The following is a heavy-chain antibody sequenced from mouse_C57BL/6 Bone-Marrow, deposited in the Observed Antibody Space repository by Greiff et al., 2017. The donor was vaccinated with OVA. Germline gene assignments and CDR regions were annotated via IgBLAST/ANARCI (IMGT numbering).Heavy chain of an antibody. CDR3: ARCAMVTTGYYWDY. V-gene: IGHV1-67*01. CDR2: ISTYYGDA. Sequence: QVQLKESGPELVRPGVSVKISCKGSGYTFTDYAMNWVKQSHAKSLEWIGVISTYYGDASYNQKFKDKATMTVDKSSSTAYMELARLTSEDSAVYYCARCAMVTTGYYWDYWGQGTTRTVSS. D-gene: IGHD2-2*01. J-gene: IGHJ2*01. CDR1: GYTFTDYA.